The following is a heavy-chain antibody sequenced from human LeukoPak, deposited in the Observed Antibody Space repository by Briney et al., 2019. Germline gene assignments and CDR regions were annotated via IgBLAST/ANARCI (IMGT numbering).Heavy chain of an antibody. CDR2: ISSSSSYI. D-gene: IGHD3-10*01. Sequence: GGSLRLSCAASGFTFSSYAITWVRQAPGKGLEWVSSISSSSSYIYYADSVKGRFTISRDNAKNSLYLQMNSLRAEDTAVYYCARDLYGSGSYFLFDYWGQGTLVTVSS. CDR3: ARDLYGSGSYFLFDY. CDR1: GFTFSSYA. V-gene: IGHV3-21*01. J-gene: IGHJ4*02.